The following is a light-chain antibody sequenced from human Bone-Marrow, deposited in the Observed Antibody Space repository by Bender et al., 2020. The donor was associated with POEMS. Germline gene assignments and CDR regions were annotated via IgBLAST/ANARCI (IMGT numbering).Light chain of an antibody. Sequence: QSVLTQPPSASGTPGQRVTISCSGGSSNIGAHAVNWYQHLPGTAPQLLIYSSYRRPSEVPDRFSGSRSGTSAALAISGLQSEDEADYYCAVWDDSLNGWVFGGGTKLTVL. V-gene: IGLV1-44*01. J-gene: IGLJ3*02. CDR1: SSNIGAHA. CDR2: SSY. CDR3: AVWDDSLNGWV.